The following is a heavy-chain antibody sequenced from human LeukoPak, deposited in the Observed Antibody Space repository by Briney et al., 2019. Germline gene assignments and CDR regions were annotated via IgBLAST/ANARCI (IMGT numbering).Heavy chain of an antibody. CDR3: ARGYSSGWSPNDVPFDI. CDR2: INPNSGGT. D-gene: IGHD6-19*01. Sequence: SVKVSCKTSGYNFIDYYVHWVRQAPGQGLEWMGWINPNSGGTNYAQKFQGRVTMTRDTSISTAYMELSRLRSDDTAVYYCARGYSSGWSPNDVPFDIWGQGTMVTVSS. V-gene: IGHV1-2*02. J-gene: IGHJ3*02. CDR1: GYNFIDYY.